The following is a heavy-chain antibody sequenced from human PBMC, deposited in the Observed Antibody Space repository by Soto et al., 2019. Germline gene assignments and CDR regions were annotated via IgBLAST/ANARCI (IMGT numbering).Heavy chain of an antibody. V-gene: IGHV4-59*08. Sequence: QVQLQESGPGLVKPSETLSLTCTVSGGSISSYYWSWVRQPPGKGLGWIGYIYYSGSTNYTPSLKSRLATPVDTPNTQNSLTLSPVTTADTAVNYCATRYGPQFHPWSQGTRV. CDR3: ATRYGPQFHP. CDR2: IYYSGST. CDR1: GGSISSYY. J-gene: IGHJ5*02. D-gene: IGHD4-17*01.